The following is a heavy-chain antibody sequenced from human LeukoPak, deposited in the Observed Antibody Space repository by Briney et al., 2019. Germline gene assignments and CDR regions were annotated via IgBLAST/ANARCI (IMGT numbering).Heavy chain of an antibody. D-gene: IGHD3-22*01. CDR2: ISGSGGST. V-gene: IGHV3-23*01. Sequence: GGSLRLSCAASRFTFSSYAMSWVRQAPGKGLEWVSAISGSGGSTYYADSVKGRFTISRDNSKNTLYLQMNSLRAEDTAVYYCAKGSDYYDSSYLLDYWGQGTLVTVSS. J-gene: IGHJ4*02. CDR1: RFTFSSYA. CDR3: AKGSDYYDSSYLLDY.